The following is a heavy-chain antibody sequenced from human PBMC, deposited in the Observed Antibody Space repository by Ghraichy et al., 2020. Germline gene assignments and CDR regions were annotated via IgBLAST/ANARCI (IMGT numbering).Heavy chain of an antibody. CDR1: GFTVSSSY. V-gene: IGHV3-53*04. D-gene: IGHD3-3*01. J-gene: IGHJ6*03. CDR2: IYSDGST. CDR3: ASSVLRFLEWFHYMDV. Sequence: LSLTCAASGFTVSSSYMAWVRQAPGKGLEWVSIIYSDGSTYYADSVKGRFTISRHNFKNTLYLQMNSLRAEDTAVYYCASSVLRFLEWFHYMDVWGKGTTVTVSS.